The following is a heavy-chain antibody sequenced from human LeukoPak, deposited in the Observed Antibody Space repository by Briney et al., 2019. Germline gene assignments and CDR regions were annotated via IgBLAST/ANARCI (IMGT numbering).Heavy chain of an antibody. CDR1: GFSISTYA. Sequence: GGSLRLSCAASGFSISTYAMTWVRQAPGKGLEWVSIITASGGSTFYADSVKGRFSISRDNSKNTLYVQMNSLRAEDTAVYYCAKGGDNSGWRHFGYWGQGTLVTVSS. CDR3: AKGGDNSGWRHFGY. J-gene: IGHJ4*02. V-gene: IGHV3-23*01. CDR2: ITASGGST. D-gene: IGHD6-19*01.